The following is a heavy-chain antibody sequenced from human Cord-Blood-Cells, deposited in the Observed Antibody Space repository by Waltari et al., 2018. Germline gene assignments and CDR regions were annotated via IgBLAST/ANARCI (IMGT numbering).Heavy chain of an antibody. CDR3: ARNTGQLVHY. V-gene: IGHV3-7*01. D-gene: IGHD6-6*01. Sequence: EVQLVASGGGLVQPGGSLRPSCAASGSTFSSHWLSLVRQAPGKGLEWVANIKQDGSEKYYVDAVKGRFTISRDNAKNSLYLQMNSLRAEDTAVYYCARNTGQLVHYWGQGTLVTVAS. CDR2: IKQDGSEK. J-gene: IGHJ4*02. CDR1: GSTFSSHW.